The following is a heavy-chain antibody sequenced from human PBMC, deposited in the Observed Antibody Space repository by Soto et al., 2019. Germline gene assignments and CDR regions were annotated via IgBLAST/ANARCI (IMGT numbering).Heavy chain of an antibody. Sequence: SETLSLTCTVSGGSISSYYWSWIRQPPGKGLEWIGYIYYSGSTNYNPSVKSRVTISVDTSKNQFSLKLSSVTAADTAVYYCARIASLATDPDYYYYYYMDVWGKGTTVTVSS. D-gene: IGHD5-12*01. CDR1: GGSISSYY. J-gene: IGHJ6*03. CDR2: IYYSGST. V-gene: IGHV4-59*08. CDR3: ARIASLATDPDYYYYYYMDV.